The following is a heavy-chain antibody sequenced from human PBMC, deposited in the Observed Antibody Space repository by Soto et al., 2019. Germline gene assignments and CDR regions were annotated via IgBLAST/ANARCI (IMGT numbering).Heavy chain of an antibody. CDR2: ISWVGGST. D-gene: IGHD6-25*01. J-gene: IGHJ4*02. Sequence: GGSLRLSCAASGFTFDDYTMHWVRQAPGKGLEWVSLISWVGGSTYYADSVKGRFTISRDNSKNSLYLQMNSLRTEDTALYYCAKESGYYFDYWGQGTLVTVSS. CDR3: AKESGYYFDY. CDR1: GFTFDDYT. V-gene: IGHV3-43*01.